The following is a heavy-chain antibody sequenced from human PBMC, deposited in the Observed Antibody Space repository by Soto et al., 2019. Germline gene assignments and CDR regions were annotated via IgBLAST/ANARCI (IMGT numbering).Heavy chain of an antibody. CDR2: INHSGST. D-gene: IGHD2-15*01. Sequence: QVQLQQWGAGLLKTSETLSLTCAVYGGSFSGYYWSWIRQPPGKGLEWIGEINHSGSTNYNPSLKSRVTISVDTSKNQFSLKLSSGTAADTAVYYCARHNIVVVVAATPMVGWFDPWGQGTLVTVSS. CDR1: GGSFSGYY. V-gene: IGHV4-34*01. J-gene: IGHJ5*02. CDR3: ARHNIVVVVAATPMVGWFDP.